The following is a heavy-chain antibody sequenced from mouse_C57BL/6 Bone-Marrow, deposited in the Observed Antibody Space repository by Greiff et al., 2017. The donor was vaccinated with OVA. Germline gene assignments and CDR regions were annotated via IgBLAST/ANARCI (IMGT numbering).Heavy chain of an antibody. Sequence: EVKLQESGPGLVKPSQSLSLTCSVTGYSITSGYYWNWIRQFPGNKLEWMGYISYDGSNNYNPSLKNRISITRDTSKNQFFLKLNSVTTEDTATYYCAPGTWFAYWGQGTLVTVSA. D-gene: IGHD4-1*01. CDR3: APGTWFAY. CDR1: GYSITSGYY. V-gene: IGHV3-6*01. J-gene: IGHJ3*01. CDR2: ISYDGSN.